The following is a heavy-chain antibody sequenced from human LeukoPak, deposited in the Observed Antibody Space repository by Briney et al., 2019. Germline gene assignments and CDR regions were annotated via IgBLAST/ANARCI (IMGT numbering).Heavy chain of an antibody. D-gene: IGHD4-17*01. CDR1: GFTFSHYA. J-gene: IGHJ4*02. V-gene: IGHV3-23*01. CDR2: ISGSGGSA. Sequence: GGSLRLSCAASGFTFSHYAMNWVRQAPGKGLEWVSGISGSGGSAYHAGSVRGRFTISRDNSKNTLYLQMNSLRAADTAVYYCAKDRFGDYFSLFDSWGQGTLVTVSS. CDR3: AKDRFGDYFSLFDS.